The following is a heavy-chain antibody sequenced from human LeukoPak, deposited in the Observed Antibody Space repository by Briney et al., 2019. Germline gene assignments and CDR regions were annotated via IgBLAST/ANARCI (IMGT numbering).Heavy chain of an antibody. Sequence: PGGSLRLSCAASGFTFSSYAMHWVRQAPGKGLEYVSAISSNGGSTYYANSVKGRFTISRDNSKNTLYLQMGSLRAEDMAVYYCARDRTVTGGFDYWGQGTLVTVSS. J-gene: IGHJ4*02. V-gene: IGHV3-64*01. CDR1: GFTFSSYA. D-gene: IGHD4-17*01. CDR2: ISSNGGST. CDR3: ARDRTVTGGFDY.